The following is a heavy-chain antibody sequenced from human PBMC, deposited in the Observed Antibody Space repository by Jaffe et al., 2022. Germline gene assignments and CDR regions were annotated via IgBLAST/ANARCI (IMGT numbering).Heavy chain of an antibody. CDR2: INHSGST. Sequence: QVQLQQWGAGLLKPSETLSLTCAVYGGSFSGYYWSWIRQPPGKGLEWIGEINHSGSTNYNPSLKSRVTISVDTSKNQFSLKLSSVTAADTAVYYCARGRVHFDIVVVVAATPTCAEFDYWGQGTLVTVSS. V-gene: IGHV4-34*01. CDR3: ARGRVHFDIVVVVAATPTCAEFDY. CDR1: GGSFSGYY. J-gene: IGHJ4*02. D-gene: IGHD2-15*01.